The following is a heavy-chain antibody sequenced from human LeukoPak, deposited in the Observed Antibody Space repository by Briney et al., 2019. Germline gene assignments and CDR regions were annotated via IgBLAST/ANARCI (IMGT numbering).Heavy chain of an antibody. CDR1: GYTFTGYY. CDR3: ARSGTAMAHFDY. V-gene: IGHV1-2*04. CDR2: INPNSGGT. Sequence: ASVKVSCKASGYTFTGYYMHWVRQAPGQGLEWMGWINPNSGGTNYAQKIQGWVTMTRDTSISTAYMELSRLRSDDTAVYYCARSGTAMAHFDYWGQGTLVTVSS. J-gene: IGHJ4*02. D-gene: IGHD5-18*01.